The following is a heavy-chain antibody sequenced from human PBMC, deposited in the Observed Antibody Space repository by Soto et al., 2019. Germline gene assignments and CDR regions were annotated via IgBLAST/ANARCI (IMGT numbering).Heavy chain of an antibody. Sequence: QITLKESGPALVKPTQTLTLTCTFSGFSLSISGVGVSWIRQPPGKAPEWLALIYGDDDKFYSPSLKTRLTITQDTSKNQVVLSMTHMEPVDTATYYCTHSFHLLLDYWGQGTLVTVSS. J-gene: IGHJ4*02. CDR1: GFSLSISGVG. D-gene: IGHD2-2*01. CDR3: THSFHLLLDY. V-gene: IGHV2-5*02. CDR2: IYGDDDK.